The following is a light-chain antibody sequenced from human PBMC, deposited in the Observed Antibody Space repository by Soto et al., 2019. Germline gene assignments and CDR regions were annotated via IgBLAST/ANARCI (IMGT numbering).Light chain of an antibody. Sequence: DIPMTQSPSSPSASVGDRVTITCRASRSISSNLNWYQQKPGKAPKLLIYAASSLQSGVPSRFSGSGSGTDFTLTISSLQPEDFATYYCQQSYSTPRTFGQGTKVDIK. CDR1: RSISSN. CDR2: AAS. J-gene: IGKJ1*01. V-gene: IGKV1-39*01. CDR3: QQSYSTPRT.